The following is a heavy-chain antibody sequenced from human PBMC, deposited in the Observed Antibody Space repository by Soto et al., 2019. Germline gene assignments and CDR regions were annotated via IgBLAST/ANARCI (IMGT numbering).Heavy chain of an antibody. D-gene: IGHD3-10*01. CDR1: GGTFSSYA. J-gene: IGHJ6*02. CDR3: ARNYGSGSYYTPDFWYYGMDV. V-gene: IGHV1-69*01. CDR2: IIPIFGTA. Sequence: QVQLVQSGAEVKKPGSSVKVSCKASGGTFSSYAISWVRQAPGQGLEWMGGIIPIFGTANYAQKFQGRVTITADESTSTAYMELSSLRCEDTAVYYCARNYGSGSYYTPDFWYYGMDVWGQGTTVTVSS.